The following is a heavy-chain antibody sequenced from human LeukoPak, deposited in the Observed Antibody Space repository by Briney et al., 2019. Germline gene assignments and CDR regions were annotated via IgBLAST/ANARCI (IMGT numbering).Heavy chain of an antibody. Sequence: PGGSLRLSCAASGFTSSNHWMTWVRQAPGKGLEWVANIKQDGSEKYYVDSVKGRFTISRDNAKYSLYLQMDSLRAEDTAVYYCARDKRTGDSYFDSWGQGTLVTVSS. D-gene: IGHD7-27*01. CDR2: IKQDGSEK. J-gene: IGHJ4*02. CDR3: ARDKRTGDSYFDS. CDR1: GFTSSNHW. V-gene: IGHV3-7*01.